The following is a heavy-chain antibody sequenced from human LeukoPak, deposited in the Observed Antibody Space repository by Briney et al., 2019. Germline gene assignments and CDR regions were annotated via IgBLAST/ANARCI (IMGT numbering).Heavy chain of an antibody. CDR2: IYYSGST. CDR3: ARAMRNDAFDI. V-gene: IGHV4-59*01. Sequence: SSETLSLTCTVSGGSISSYYWSWIRQPPGKGLEWIGYIYYSGSTNYNPSLKSRVTISVDTSKNQFSLKLSSVTAADTAVYYCARAMRNDAFDIWGQGTMVTVSS. CDR1: GGSISSYY. J-gene: IGHJ3*02.